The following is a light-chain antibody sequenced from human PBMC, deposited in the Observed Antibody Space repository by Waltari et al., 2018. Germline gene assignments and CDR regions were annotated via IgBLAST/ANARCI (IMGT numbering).Light chain of an antibody. CDR2: LGS. J-gene: IGKJ1*01. V-gene: IGKV2-28*01. CDR1: QSLLHSNGYNY. CDR3: MQSLQALWT. Sequence: IVVTQSPLSLPVTPGEPPSISCRSSQSLLHSNGYNYLEWYLQKPGQSPQLLIYLGSNRASGVPDRFIGSGSGTDFTLKISRVEAEDDCVYYCMQSLQALWTFGQGTKVEIK.